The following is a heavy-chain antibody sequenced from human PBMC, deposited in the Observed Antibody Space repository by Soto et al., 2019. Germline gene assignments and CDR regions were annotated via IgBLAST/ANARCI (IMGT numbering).Heavy chain of an antibody. CDR2: IWYDGSNT. CDR3: VRDLLGSGGHFDY. CDR1: GFIFSSFG. D-gene: IGHD7-27*01. V-gene: IGHV3-33*01. J-gene: IGHJ4*02. Sequence: GYLRLSCAASGFIFSSFGMHWVRQAPGKGLEWVAHIWYDGSNTYYADSVKGRFTISRDNSRNTVYLQMNSLRAEATAVYHCVRDLLGSGGHFDYWGQGTPVTASS.